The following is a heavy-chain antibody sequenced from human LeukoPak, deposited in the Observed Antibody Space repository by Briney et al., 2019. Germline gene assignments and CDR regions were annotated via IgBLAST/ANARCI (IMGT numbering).Heavy chain of an antibody. V-gene: IGHV4-34*01. CDR1: GGSFSGYC. J-gene: IGHJ4*02. D-gene: IGHD2-2*01. Sequence: SETLSLTCAVYGGSFSGYCWSWIRQPPGKGLEWIGEINHSGSTNYNPSLKSRVTISVDTSKNQFSLKLSSVTAADTAVYYCARRGSVPAAMLYDYWGQGTLVTVSS. CDR3: ARRGSVPAAMLYDY. CDR2: INHSGST.